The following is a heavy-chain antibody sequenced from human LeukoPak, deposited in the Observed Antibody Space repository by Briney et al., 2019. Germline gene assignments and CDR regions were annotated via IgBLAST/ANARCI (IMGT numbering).Heavy chain of an antibody. CDR1: GGSFSGYY. J-gene: IGHJ4*02. Sequence: SETLSLTCAVYGGSFSGYYWSWIRQPPGKGLEWIGEINHSGSTNYNPSLKSRVTISVDTSKNQFSLQLNSVTPEDTAVYYCARDRPYSSAWYNGFNYFDYWGQGTLVTVSS. CDR3: ARDRPYSSAWYNGFNYFDY. V-gene: IGHV4-34*01. D-gene: IGHD6-19*01. CDR2: INHSGST.